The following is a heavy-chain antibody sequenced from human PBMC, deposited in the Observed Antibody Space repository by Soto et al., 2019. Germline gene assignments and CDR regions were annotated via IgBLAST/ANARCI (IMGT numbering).Heavy chain of an antibody. J-gene: IGHJ6*02. CDR1: GYTFTSYY. Sequence: ASVKVSCKASGYTFTSYYMHWVRQAPGQGLEWMGIINPSGGSTSYAQKFQGRVTMTRDTSTSTVYMELSSLRSEDTAVYYCARGGGYCTNGVCYTRKDYGMDVWGQGTTVSVSS. CDR2: INPSGGST. V-gene: IGHV1-46*01. D-gene: IGHD2-8*01. CDR3: ARGGGYCTNGVCYTRKDYGMDV.